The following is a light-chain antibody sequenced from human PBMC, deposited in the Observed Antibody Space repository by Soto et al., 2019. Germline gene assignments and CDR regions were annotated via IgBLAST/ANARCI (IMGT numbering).Light chain of an antibody. Sequence: EIVLTQSPGTLSLSPGERATLSCRASQSVSSSLAWYQQKPGQAPRLLIHGASSRATGIPDRFGGSGSGTDFTLTISRLEPEDFAVYYCQHCGSSRDTFGQGTKLEIK. CDR2: GAS. CDR3: QHCGSSRDT. J-gene: IGKJ2*01. CDR1: QSVSSS. V-gene: IGKV3-20*01.